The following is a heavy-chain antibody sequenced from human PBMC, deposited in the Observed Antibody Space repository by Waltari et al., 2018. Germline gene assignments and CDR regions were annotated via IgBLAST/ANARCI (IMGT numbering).Heavy chain of an antibody. D-gene: IGHD6-25*01. CDR2: ISGSGGST. V-gene: IGHV3-23*04. CDR1: GFTFSSYA. CDR3: AKVGSGFTQWFDP. J-gene: IGHJ5*02. Sequence: EVQLVESGGGLVQPGGSLRLSCAAPGFTFSSYALSWVSQAPGKGLEWVSAISGSGGSTYYADSVKGRFTISRDNSKNTLYLQMNSLRAEDTAVYCCAKVGSGFTQWFDPWGQGTLVTVSS.